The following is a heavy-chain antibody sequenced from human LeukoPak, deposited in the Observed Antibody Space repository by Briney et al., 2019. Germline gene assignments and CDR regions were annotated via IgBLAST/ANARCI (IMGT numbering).Heavy chain of an antibody. CDR1: GYSISSGYY. CDR3: ARDSITMVRGVTYYYYMDV. V-gene: IGHV4-38-2*02. CDR2: IYHSGRT. J-gene: IGHJ6*03. Sequence: SETLSLTCTVSGYSISSGYYWGWIRQPPGKGLEWIGSIYHSGRTFYNPSLKSRVTISVDTSKNQFSLKLTSVTAADTAVYYCARDSITMVRGVTYYYYMDVWGKGTTVTISS. D-gene: IGHD3-10*01.